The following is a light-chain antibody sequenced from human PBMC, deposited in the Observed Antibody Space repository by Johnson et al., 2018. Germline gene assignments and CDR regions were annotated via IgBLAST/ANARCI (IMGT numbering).Light chain of an antibody. Sequence: QSVLTQPPSVSAAPGQKVTISCSGSSSNIGNNYVSWYQQLPGTAPKLLIYENNKRPSGIPDRFSGSTSGTSATLGITGLQTGDEADYYCGTWDSSLNAGNVFGTGTKITVL. CDR3: GTWDSSLNAGNV. CDR1: SSNIGNNY. CDR2: ENN. J-gene: IGLJ1*01. V-gene: IGLV1-51*02.